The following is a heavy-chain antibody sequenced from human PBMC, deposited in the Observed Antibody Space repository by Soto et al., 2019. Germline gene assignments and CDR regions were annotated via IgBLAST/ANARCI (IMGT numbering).Heavy chain of an antibody. CDR3: ASSKTIGAAPGKRWFDP. V-gene: IGHV4-39*01. Sequence: PSETLSLTCTVSGGSVDSNRYYWAWIRQPPGKGLEWIGSIFYTGSTYYSPSLKGRLIISVDPSKNQFSLKLTSVTAADMAMYFCASSKTIGAAPGKRWFDPWDQGPLVTV. J-gene: IGHJ5*02. CDR2: IFYTGST. CDR1: GGSVDSNRYY. D-gene: IGHD6-13*01.